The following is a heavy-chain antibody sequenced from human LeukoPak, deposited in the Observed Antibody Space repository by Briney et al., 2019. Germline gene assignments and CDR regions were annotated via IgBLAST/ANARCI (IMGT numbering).Heavy chain of an antibody. CDR1: GFTFDDYA. D-gene: IGHD6-19*01. V-gene: IGHV3-9*01. J-gene: IGHJ4*02. CDR2: ISWNSGTI. CDR3: AKVRHPFSSTGWYYLGHYFDD. Sequence: GGSLRLSCAASGFTFDDYAMHWVRQGPGKGLEWVSGISWNSGTIDYADSVKGRFIISRDNTKNSLYLQMNSLRAEDTALYYCAKVRHPFSSTGWYYLGHYFDDWGQGTLVTVSS.